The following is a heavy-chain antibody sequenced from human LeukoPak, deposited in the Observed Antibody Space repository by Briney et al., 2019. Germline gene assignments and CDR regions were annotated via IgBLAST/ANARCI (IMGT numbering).Heavy chain of an antibody. D-gene: IGHD2-15*01. V-gene: IGHV3-23*01. J-gene: IGHJ4*02. CDR2: ISGSGGST. Sequence: GGSLRLSCAASGFTFSSYAMSWVRQAPGKGLEGGSAISGSGGSTYYADSVKGRFTISRDNSKNTLYLQMNSLRAEDTAVYYCAKASAVVAATYYFDYWGQGTLVTVSS. CDR3: AKASAVVAATYYFDY. CDR1: GFTFSSYA.